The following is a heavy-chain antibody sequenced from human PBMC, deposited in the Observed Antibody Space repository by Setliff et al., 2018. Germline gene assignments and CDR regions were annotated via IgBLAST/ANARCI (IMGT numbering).Heavy chain of an antibody. CDR1: GFTFSSYA. V-gene: IGHV3-30*02. CDR3: ATSDWYAAFDH. J-gene: IGHJ4*02. Sequence: GGSLRLSCAASGFTFSSYAMHWVRQAPGKGLEWVAFIWYDGSNTYYTGSVKGRFTISRDNSKNMVFLQMNSLRPEDTAVYYCATSDWYAAFDHWGQGTLVTVSS. CDR2: IWYDGSNT. D-gene: IGHD6-19*01.